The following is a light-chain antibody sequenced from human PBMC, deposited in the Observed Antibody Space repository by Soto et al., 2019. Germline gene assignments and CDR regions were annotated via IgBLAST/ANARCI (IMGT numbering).Light chain of an antibody. CDR2: GAS. V-gene: IGKV3-20*01. J-gene: IGKJ5*01. CDR3: QQCHRSPPPMT. Sequence: EIVLTQSPGTLSLSPGERASLSCRASQSVSSSYLAWYQQRPGQAPRLLIYGASNRAVGIPDRFSGSGSGTDFILTINSMERVNFAVYFCQQCHRSPPPMTFGQGTRLGI. CDR1: QSVSSSY.